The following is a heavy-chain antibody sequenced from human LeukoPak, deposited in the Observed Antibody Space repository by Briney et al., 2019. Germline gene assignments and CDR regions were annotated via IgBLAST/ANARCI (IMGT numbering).Heavy chain of an antibody. CDR1: GGSLSGYY. D-gene: IGHD6-19*01. V-gene: IGHV4-34*01. J-gene: IGHJ5*02. CDR2: INHSGST. CDR3: ARRRVRNWFDP. Sequence: SETLSLTCAVYGGSLSGYYWSWIRQPPGKGLEWIGEINHSGSTNYNPSLKSRVTISVDTSKNQFSLKLSSVTAADTAVYYCARRRVRNWFDPWGQGTLVTVSS.